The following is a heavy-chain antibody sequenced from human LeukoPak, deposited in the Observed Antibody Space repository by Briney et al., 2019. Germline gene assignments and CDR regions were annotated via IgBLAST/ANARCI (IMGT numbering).Heavy chain of an antibody. D-gene: IGHD4-17*01. V-gene: IGHV1-46*01. CDR2: INPSGGST. Sequence: ASVKVSCKTSGYTFTGYYMHWVRQAPGQGLEWMGIINPSGGSTSYAQKFQGRVTITADKSTSTAYMELRSLRSDDTAVYYCAREGYEVTTDYWGQGTLVTVSS. J-gene: IGHJ4*02. CDR1: GYTFTGYY. CDR3: AREGYEVTTDY.